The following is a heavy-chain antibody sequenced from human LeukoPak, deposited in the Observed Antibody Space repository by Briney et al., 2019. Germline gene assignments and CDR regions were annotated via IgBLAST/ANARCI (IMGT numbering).Heavy chain of an antibody. CDR3: VKDLRSNWHSFDY. D-gene: IGHD6-13*01. CDR1: GGTTDDYG. CDR2: INWDGTNT. V-gene: IGHV3-20*04. Sequence: GGSLRLSCAVSGGTTDDYGMSWVRQAPGKGLEWVSGINWDGTNTYYADSVKGRFTISRDSAERSLYLQMNSLSDDDTAFYYCVKDLRSNWHSFDYWGQGTLVTVSS. J-gene: IGHJ4*02.